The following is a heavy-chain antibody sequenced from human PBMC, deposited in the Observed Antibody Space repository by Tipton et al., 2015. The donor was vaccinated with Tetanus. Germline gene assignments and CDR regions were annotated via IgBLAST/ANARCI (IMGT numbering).Heavy chain of an antibody. D-gene: IGHD6-6*01. CDR1: GGSISSGGYF. V-gene: IGHV4-31*03. J-gene: IGHJ5*02. CDR3: ARDEGGGRVVRLNWFDP. CDR2: IYYSGDT. Sequence: TLSLTCSVSGGSISSGGYFWNWVRQHPGKGLEWIGYIYYSGDTYINPSLESRVTMSVDTSKNQISLNLSSVTAADTAVYYCARDEGGGRVVRLNWFDPWGQGALVIVSS.